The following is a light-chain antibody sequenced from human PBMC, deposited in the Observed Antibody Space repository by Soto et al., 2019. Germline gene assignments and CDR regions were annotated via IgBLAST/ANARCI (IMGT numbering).Light chain of an antibody. CDR3: QQYGGSPYT. CDR1: QSVRSNY. CDR2: GAS. V-gene: IGKV3-20*01. Sequence: EIVLTQSPGTLSLSPGERATLSCRASQSVRSNYLAWYQRKPGHAPSLLIYGASTSATGIPDRFSGTGSGTDFTLTISRLEPEDFAVYYCQQYGGSPYTFGQGTKLEIK. J-gene: IGKJ2*01.